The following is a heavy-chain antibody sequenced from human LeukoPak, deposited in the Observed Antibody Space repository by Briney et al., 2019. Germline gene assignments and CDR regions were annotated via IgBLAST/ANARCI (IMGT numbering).Heavy chain of an antibody. V-gene: IGHV4-61*02. J-gene: IGHJ4*02. D-gene: IGHD3-16*01. Sequence: SETLSLTCTVSGGSISSGSYYWSWIRQPAGKGLEWIGRIYTSGSTNYNPSLKSRVTISVDTAKNQFSLKLSSVTAAGTAVYYRARETGGGGIDYWGQGTLVTVSS. CDR2: IYTSGST. CDR1: GGSISSGSYY. CDR3: ARETGGGGIDY.